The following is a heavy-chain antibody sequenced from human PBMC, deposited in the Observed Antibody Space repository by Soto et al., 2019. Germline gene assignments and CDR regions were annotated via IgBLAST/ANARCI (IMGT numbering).Heavy chain of an antibody. D-gene: IGHD3-22*01. CDR2: LIPIFGTA. CDR3: ARDRGRAYYYDSSGYSNFDY. Sequence: QVQLVQSGAEVKKPGSSVQVSCKASGGTFSSYAISWVRQAPGQGLEWMGGLIPIFGTANYAQKFQGRVTITADESTSTAYMELSSLRSEDTAVYYCARDRGRAYYYDSSGYSNFDYWGQGTLVTVSS. V-gene: IGHV1-69*01. CDR1: GGTFSSYA. J-gene: IGHJ4*02.